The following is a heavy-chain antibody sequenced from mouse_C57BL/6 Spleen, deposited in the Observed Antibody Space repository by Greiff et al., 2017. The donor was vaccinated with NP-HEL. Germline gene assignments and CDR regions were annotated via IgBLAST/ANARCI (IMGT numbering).Heavy chain of an antibody. J-gene: IGHJ2*01. CDR3: TGLFTTVVSFDY. D-gene: IGHD1-1*01. Sequence: QVQLQQSGAELVRPGASVTLSCKASGYTFTDYEMHWVKQTPVHGLEWIGAIDPETGGTAYNQKFKGKAILTADKSSSTAYMELRSLTSEDSAVYYCTGLFTTVVSFDYWGQGTTLTVSS. CDR1: GYTFTDYE. CDR2: IDPETGGT. V-gene: IGHV1-15*01.